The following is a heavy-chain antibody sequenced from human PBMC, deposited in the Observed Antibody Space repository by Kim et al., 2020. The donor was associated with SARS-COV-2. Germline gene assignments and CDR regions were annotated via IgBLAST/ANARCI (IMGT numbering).Heavy chain of an antibody. Sequence: GGSLRLSCSPSGFTLNSFSMHWVRQAPGKGLEDVSAVSYLGGTTYYADSVKGRFTISRDMSKNILYLQMNSLRIEDTAVYYCVRKGVVLDYWGQGTLVTVSS. CDR1: GFTLNSFS. J-gene: IGHJ4*02. CDR2: VSYLGGTT. V-gene: IGHV3-64D*06. CDR3: VRKGVVLDY. D-gene: IGHD3-10*01.